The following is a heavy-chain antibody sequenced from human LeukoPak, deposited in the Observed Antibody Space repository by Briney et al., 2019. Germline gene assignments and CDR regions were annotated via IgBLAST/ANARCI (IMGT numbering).Heavy chain of an antibody. CDR2: IYHSGST. CDR1: GGSISSGGYY. CDR3: ARGSRITD. Sequence: SETLSLTCTVSGGSISSGGYYWSWIRQPPGKGLEWIGYIYHSGSTYYNPSLKSRVTISVDRSKNQFSLKLSSVTAADTAVYYCARGSRITDWGQGTLVTVSS. V-gene: IGHV4-30-2*01. D-gene: IGHD3-10*01. J-gene: IGHJ4*02.